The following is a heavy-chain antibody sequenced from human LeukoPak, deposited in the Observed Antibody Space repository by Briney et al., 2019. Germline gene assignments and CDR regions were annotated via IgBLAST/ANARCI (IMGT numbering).Heavy chain of an antibody. Sequence: PSETLSLTCAVYGGSFSGYYWSWIRQPPGKGLEWIGEINHSGSTNYNPSLKSRVTISVDTSKNQFSLKLSSVTAADTAVYYCARRSEGQQLVADYWGQGTLVTVSS. V-gene: IGHV4-34*01. CDR2: INHSGST. CDR1: GGSFSGYY. J-gene: IGHJ4*02. CDR3: ARRSEGQQLVADY. D-gene: IGHD6-13*01.